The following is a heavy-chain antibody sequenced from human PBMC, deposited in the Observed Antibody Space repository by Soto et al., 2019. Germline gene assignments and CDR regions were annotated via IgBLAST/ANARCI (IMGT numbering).Heavy chain of an antibody. CDR3: ARVGYCSSTSCYGGHYYYYGMDV. CDR1: GDSVSSNSAA. J-gene: IGHJ6*02. D-gene: IGHD2-2*01. V-gene: IGHV6-1*01. Sequence: SQTLSLTCAISGDSVSSNSAAWNWIRQSPSRGLEWLGRTYYRSKWYNDYAVSVKSRITINPDTSKNQFSLQLNSVTPEDTAVYYCARVGYCSSTSCYGGHYYYYGMDVWGQGTTVTVSS. CDR2: TYYRSKWYN.